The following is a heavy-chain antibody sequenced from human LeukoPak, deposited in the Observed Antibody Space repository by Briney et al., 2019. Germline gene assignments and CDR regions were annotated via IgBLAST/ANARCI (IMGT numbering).Heavy chain of an antibody. J-gene: IGHJ5*02. D-gene: IGHD2-2*01. CDR2: IYTSGST. V-gene: IGHV4-4*07. Sequence: SETLSLTCTVSGGSISSYYWSWIRQPAGKGLEWIGRIYTSGSTNYNPSLKSRVTMSVDTSKNQFSLKLSSVTAADTAVYYCAREGLACSSTSCYGGNWLDPWGQGTLVTVSS. CDR1: GGSISSYY. CDR3: AREGLACSSTSCYGGNWLDP.